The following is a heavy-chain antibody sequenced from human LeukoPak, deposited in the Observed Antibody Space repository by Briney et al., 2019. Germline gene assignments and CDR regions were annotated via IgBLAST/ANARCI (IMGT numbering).Heavy chain of an antibody. V-gene: IGHV4-59*01. D-gene: IGHD3-10*01. Sequence: SETLSLTCTVSGGSISSYYWSWIRQPPGKGLEWIGYIYYSGSTNYNPSLKSRVTISVDTSKNQFSLKLSSVTAADTAVYYCAREEVTMVRGVITDWGQGTLVTVSS. CDR1: GGSISSYY. CDR2: IYYSGST. J-gene: IGHJ4*02. CDR3: AREEVTMVRGVITD.